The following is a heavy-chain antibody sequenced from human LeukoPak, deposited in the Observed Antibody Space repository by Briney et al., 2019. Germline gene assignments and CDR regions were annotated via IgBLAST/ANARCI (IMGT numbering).Heavy chain of an antibody. V-gene: IGHV1-2*06. CDR2: INPNSGGT. CDR3: ARFDIVVVVAAGYDAFDI. J-gene: IGHJ3*02. Sequence: ASVKVSCKASGYTFTGYYMHWVRQAPGQGLEWMERINPNSGGTNYAQKFQGRVTMTRDTSISTAYMELSRLRSDDTAVYYCARFDIVVVVAAGYDAFDIWGQGTMVTVSS. D-gene: IGHD2-15*01. CDR1: GYTFTGYY.